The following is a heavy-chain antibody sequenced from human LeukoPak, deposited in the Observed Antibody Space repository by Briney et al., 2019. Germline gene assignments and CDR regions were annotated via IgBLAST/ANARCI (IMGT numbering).Heavy chain of an antibody. V-gene: IGHV3-33*01. Sequence: PGGSLRLSCAASGFTFSRNGMHWVRQAPGKGLEWVAVILPDGSGKYYADSVTGRFTISRDNSKNTLYLQMNSLRADDTAVYYCARNARDSVFDLWGQGTMVTVSS. CDR3: ARNARDSVFDL. CDR2: ILPDGSGK. CDR1: GFTFSRNG. J-gene: IGHJ3*01.